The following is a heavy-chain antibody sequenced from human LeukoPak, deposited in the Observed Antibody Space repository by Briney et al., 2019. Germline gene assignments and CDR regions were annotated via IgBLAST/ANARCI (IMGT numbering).Heavy chain of an antibody. CDR3: AREQWLDYYYYYGMDV. CDR1: GFTVSSNY. Sequence: PGGSLRLSCAASGFTVSSNYMSWVRQAPGKGLEWVSVIYSGGSTYYADSVKGRFTISRDNSKNTLYLQMNSLRAEDTAVYYCAREQWLDYYYYYGMDVWGQGTTVTVSS. V-gene: IGHV3-53*01. D-gene: IGHD6-19*01. CDR2: IYSGGST. J-gene: IGHJ6*02.